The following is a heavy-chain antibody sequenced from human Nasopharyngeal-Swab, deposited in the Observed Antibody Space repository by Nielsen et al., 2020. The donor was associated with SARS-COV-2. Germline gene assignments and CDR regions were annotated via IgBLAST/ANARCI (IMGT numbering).Heavy chain of an antibody. V-gene: IGHV3-30-3*01. CDR2: ISYDGSNK. D-gene: IGHD4-17*01. J-gene: IGHJ6*03. Sequence: GGSLRLSCAASGFTFSSYAMHWVRQAPGKGLEWVAVISYDGSNKYYADSVKGRFTISRDNSKNTLYLQMNSLRAEDTAVYYRARVGDDDYGDFPLPYYYYYMDVWGKGTTVTVSS. CDR3: ARVGDDDYGDFPLPYYYYYMDV. CDR1: GFTFSSYA.